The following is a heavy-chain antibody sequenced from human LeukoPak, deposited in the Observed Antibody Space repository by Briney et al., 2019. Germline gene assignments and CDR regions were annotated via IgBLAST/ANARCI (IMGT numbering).Heavy chain of an antibody. J-gene: IGHJ4*02. Sequence: ASVKVSCKASGYTVTSYYMHWVRQAPGQGLEWMGIINPSGGSTSYAQKFQGRVTMTRDTSTSTVYMELSSLRSEDTAVYYCARAGTYYYDSSGYSHTDYWGQGTLVTVSS. CDR2: INPSGGST. V-gene: IGHV1-46*01. CDR1: GYTVTSYY. CDR3: ARAGTYYYDSSGYSHTDY. D-gene: IGHD3-22*01.